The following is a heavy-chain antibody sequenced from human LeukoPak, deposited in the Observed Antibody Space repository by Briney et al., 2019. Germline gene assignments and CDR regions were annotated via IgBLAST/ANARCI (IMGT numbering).Heavy chain of an antibody. CDR2: ISYDGSNK. D-gene: IGHD5-12*01. Sequence: PGGSLRLSCAPSGXTFSSYAMHWVRQAPGKGLEWVDVISYDGSNKYYAVSVKGRFTISRDDAKNSLYLQMNSLRDEDTAVYYCARDHGYAFDYWGQGTLVTVSS. J-gene: IGHJ4*02. V-gene: IGHV3-30-3*01. CDR3: ARDHGYAFDY. CDR1: GXTFSSYA.